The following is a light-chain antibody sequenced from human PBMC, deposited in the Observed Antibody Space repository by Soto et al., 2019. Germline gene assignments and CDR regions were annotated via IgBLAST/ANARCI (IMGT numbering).Light chain of an antibody. CDR2: DTS. CDR1: TGAVTSGHY. V-gene: IGLV7-46*01. Sequence: QAVVTQEPSLTVSPGGTVTLTCGSSTGAVTSGHYPYWFQQKPGQAPRTLIYDTSNKHSWTPARFSGSLLGGKAALTLSGAQPEDEAEYYCLLSYSGAQAVFGGETNLTVL. CDR3: LLSYSGAQAV. J-gene: IGLJ2*01.